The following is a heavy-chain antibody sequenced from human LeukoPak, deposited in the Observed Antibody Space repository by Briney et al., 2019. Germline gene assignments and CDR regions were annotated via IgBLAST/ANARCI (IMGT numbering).Heavy chain of an antibody. CDR1: GFAVSGSH. Sequence: PGGSLRLSCAASGFAVSGSHMSWLRQAPGKGLEWVSSIYSAGNTYYADSVKGRFTISRDNSKNTLFLQMNSLRAEDTAVYYCARARRCGLYDDYGGCFDSWGQGTLVTVSS. CDR3: ARARRCGLYDDYGGCFDS. D-gene: IGHD4-23*01. J-gene: IGHJ4*02. CDR2: IYSAGNT. V-gene: IGHV3-53*01.